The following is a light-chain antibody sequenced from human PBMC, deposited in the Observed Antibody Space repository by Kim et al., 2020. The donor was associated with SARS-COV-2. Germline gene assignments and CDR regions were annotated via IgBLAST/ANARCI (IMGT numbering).Light chain of an antibody. J-gene: IGLJ2*01. CDR1: NIGSKS. V-gene: IGLV3-21*04. CDR3: QVWDSSSDIRV. CDR2: YDS. Sequence: PGKTVRITCGGNNIGSKSVHWYQQKPGQAPVLVIYYDSDRPSGIPERFSGSNSGNTATLTISRVEAGDEADYYCQVWDSSSDIRVFGGGTQLTVL.